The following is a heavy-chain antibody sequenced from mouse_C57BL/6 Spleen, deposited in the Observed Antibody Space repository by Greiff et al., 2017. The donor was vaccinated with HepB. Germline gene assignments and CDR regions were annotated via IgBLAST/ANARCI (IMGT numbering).Heavy chain of an antibody. CDR3: ALGKLGRGFAY. CDR2: IDPSDSYT. V-gene: IGHV1-50*01. Sequence: QVQLQQPGAELVKPGASVKLSCKASGYTFTSYWMQWVKQRPGQGLEWIGEIDPSDSYTNYKQKFKGKATLTVDTSSSPAYMQLSSLTSEDSAVYYCALGKLGRGFAYWGQGTLVTVSA. CDR1: GYTFTSYW. D-gene: IGHD4-1*01. J-gene: IGHJ3*01.